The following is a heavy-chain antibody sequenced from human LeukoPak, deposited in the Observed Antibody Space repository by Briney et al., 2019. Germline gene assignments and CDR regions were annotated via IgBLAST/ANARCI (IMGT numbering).Heavy chain of an antibody. CDR2: ISAYNGNT. Sequence: GESLKISCQTSGYNFARHWIGWVRQAPGQGLEWMGWISAYNGNTNYAQKLQGRVTMTIDTSTSTAYMELRSLRSDDTAVYYCARDSVRPTMARGWFDPWGQGTLVTVSS. CDR3: ARDSVRPTMARGWFDP. D-gene: IGHD3-10*01. CDR1: GYNFARHW. J-gene: IGHJ5*02. V-gene: IGHV1-18*01.